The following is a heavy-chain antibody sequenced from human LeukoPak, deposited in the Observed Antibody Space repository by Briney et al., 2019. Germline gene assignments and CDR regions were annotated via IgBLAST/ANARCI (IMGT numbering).Heavy chain of an antibody. Sequence: PGGSLRLSCAASGFTFSSYAMHWVRQAPGKGLEYVSAISSNGGNTYYANSVKGRFTISRDNSKNTLYLQMNSLRAEDTAVYYCARVSYGSGSEWFDPWGQGTLVTVSS. J-gene: IGHJ5*02. CDR2: ISSNGGNT. V-gene: IGHV3-64*01. CDR1: GFTFSSYA. CDR3: ARVSYGSGSEWFDP. D-gene: IGHD3-10*01.